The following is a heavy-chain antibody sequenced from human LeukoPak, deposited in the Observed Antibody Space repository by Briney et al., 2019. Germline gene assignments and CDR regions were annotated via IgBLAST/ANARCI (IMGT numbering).Heavy chain of an antibody. CDR3: ARDGRFPPEVLPRYFDY. CDR1: GGSISSSSYY. CDR2: IYYSGST. D-gene: IGHD1-26*01. V-gene: IGHV4-39*07. J-gene: IGHJ4*02. Sequence: SETLSLTCTVSGGSISSSSYYWGWIRQPPGKGLEWIGNIYYSGSTYYNPSLKSRVTISIDTSKNQFSLKLSSVTAADTAVYYCARDGRFPPEVLPRYFDYWGQGTLVTVFS.